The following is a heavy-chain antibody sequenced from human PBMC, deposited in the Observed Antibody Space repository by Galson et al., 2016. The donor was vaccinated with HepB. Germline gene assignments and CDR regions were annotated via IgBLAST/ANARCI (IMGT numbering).Heavy chain of an antibody. J-gene: IGHJ5*02. CDR2: IYNGGNT. CDR1: GFTVSSNY. CDR3: ARVLGGYDFYP. V-gene: IGHV3-53*05. D-gene: IGHD5-12*01. Sequence: SLRLSCAASGFTVSSNYMNWVRQAPGKGLEWVSVIYNGGNTYYADSVKGRFTISRDNSKNTLYLQMISLRAEDSALYYCARVLGGYDFYPWGQGTLVTVSS.